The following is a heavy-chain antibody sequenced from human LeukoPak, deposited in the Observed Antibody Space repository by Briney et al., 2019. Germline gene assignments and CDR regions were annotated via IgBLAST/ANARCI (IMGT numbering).Heavy chain of an antibody. D-gene: IGHD3-16*01. V-gene: IGHV3-23*01. CDR1: GFTFTNYA. Sequence: GGSLRLSCAASGFTFTNYAMTWVRQVPGKGLEWVSHISGSGGSSYHVDSVKGRFTISRDNSKNTLYLQMNSLRAENTAVYYCARLGRYADYWGQGTLVTVSS. CDR3: ARLGRYADY. J-gene: IGHJ4*02. CDR2: ISGSGGSS.